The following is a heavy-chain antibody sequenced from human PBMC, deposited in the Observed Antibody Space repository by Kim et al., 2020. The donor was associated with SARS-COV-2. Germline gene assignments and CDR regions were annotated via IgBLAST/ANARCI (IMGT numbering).Heavy chain of an antibody. CDR1: GFTFSSYA. CDR2: ISGSGGST. Sequence: GGSLRLSCAASGFTFSSYAMSWVRQAPGKGLEWVSAISGSGGSTYYADSVKGRFTISRDNSKNTLYLQMNSLRAEDTAVYYCATEEADSSGWYKAFDIWGQGTMVTVSS. J-gene: IGHJ3*02. V-gene: IGHV3-23*01. D-gene: IGHD6-19*01. CDR3: ATEEADSSGWYKAFDI.